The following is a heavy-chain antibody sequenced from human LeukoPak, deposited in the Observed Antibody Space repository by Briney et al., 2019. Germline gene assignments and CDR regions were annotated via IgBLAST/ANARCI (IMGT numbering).Heavy chain of an antibody. V-gene: IGHV1-2*02. CDR3: ARDFGAAATYYYYMDV. CDR2: INPNSGGT. CDR1: GYTFTGYY. Sequence: GASVKVSCKASGYTFTGYYMHWVRQAPGQGLEWMGWINPNSGGTNYAQEFQGRVTMTRDTSISTAYMELSRLRSDDTAVYYCARDFGAAATYYYYMDVWGKGTTVTVSS. J-gene: IGHJ6*03. D-gene: IGHD2-2*01.